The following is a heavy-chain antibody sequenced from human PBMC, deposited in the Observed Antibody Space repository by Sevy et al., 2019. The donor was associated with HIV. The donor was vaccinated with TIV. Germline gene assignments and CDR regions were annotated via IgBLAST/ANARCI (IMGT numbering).Heavy chain of an antibody. Sequence: AGSLRLSCAASGFTLSNCNMNWVRQAPGKGLEWISYIRSGDDTIYYAQSVKGRFTFSRDNAKNSLYLQMDSLTDEDTAVYYCAKDRWDTTSPSRALDFWGQGTLVTVSS. CDR3: AKDRWDTTSPSRALDF. J-gene: IGHJ4*02. CDR2: IRSGDDTI. CDR1: GFTLSNCN. D-gene: IGHD1-26*01. V-gene: IGHV3-48*02.